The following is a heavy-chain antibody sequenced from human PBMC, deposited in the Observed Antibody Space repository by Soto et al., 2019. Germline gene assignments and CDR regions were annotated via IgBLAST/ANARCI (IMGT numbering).Heavy chain of an antibody. CDR2: IYYSGST. CDR3: ARAIIYYDILTGYHNWFDP. CDR1: GGSISSYY. J-gene: IGHJ5*02. D-gene: IGHD3-9*01. Sequence: SETLSRTCTVSGGSISSYYWSWIRQPPGKGLEWIGYIYYSGSTNYNPSLKSRVTISVDTSKNQFSLKLSSVTAADTAVYYCARAIIYYDILTGYHNWFDPWGQGTLVTVSS. V-gene: IGHV4-59*01.